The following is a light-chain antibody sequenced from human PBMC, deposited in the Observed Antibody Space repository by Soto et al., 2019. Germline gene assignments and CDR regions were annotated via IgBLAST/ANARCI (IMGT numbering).Light chain of an antibody. CDR2: GAS. CDR1: QSVSNN. J-gene: IGKJ4*01. Sequence: EIVMTQSPATLSVSPGERATLSCRAIQSVSNNLAWYQHKPGQAPRLLLYGASTRATGIPARFSGSGSATEFTLTISSLQSEDFAVYYCQQYNDWPLTFGGGTKVEIK. V-gene: IGKV3-15*01. CDR3: QQYNDWPLT.